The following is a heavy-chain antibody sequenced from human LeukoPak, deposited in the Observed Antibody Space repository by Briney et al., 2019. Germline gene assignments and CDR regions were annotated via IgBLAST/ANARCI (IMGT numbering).Heavy chain of an antibody. V-gene: IGHV4-59*01. CDR2: IYYSGST. Sequence: PSETLSLTRTVSGGSISSYYWSWIRQPPGKGLEWIGYIYYSGSTNYNPSLKSRVTISVDTSKNQFSLKLSSVTAADTAVYYCARGLWFGELWYFDYWGQGTLVTVSS. CDR1: GGSISSYY. D-gene: IGHD3-10*01. CDR3: ARGLWFGELWYFDY. J-gene: IGHJ4*02.